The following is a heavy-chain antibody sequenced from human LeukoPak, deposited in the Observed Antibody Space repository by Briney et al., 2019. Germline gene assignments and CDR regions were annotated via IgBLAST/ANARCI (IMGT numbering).Heavy chain of an antibody. CDR3: ARDGRGAVAGTGFDY. V-gene: IGHV1-69*06. J-gene: IGHJ4*02. CDR1: GGTFSSYA. CDR2: IIPIFGTA. Sequence: SVKVSCKASGGTFSSYAISWVRQAPGQGLEWMGGIIPIFGTANYAQKFQGRVTITADKSTSTAYMELSSLRSEDTAVYYCARDGRGAVAGTGFDYWGQGTLVTVSS. D-gene: IGHD6-19*01.